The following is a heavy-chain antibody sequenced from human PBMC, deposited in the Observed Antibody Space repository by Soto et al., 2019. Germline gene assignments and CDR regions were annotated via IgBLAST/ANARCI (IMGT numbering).Heavy chain of an antibody. V-gene: IGHV3-21*01. Sequence: EVQLVESGGGLVKPGGSLRLSCAASGFTFRSYSMNWVRQAPGKGLEWVSSISSSSSYIYYADSVKGRFTISRDNAKNSLYLQMNSLRAEDTAVYYCARLPAVAGSYWYFDLWGRGTLVTVSS. D-gene: IGHD6-19*01. CDR2: ISSSSSYI. CDR3: ARLPAVAGSYWYFDL. J-gene: IGHJ2*01. CDR1: GFTFRSYS.